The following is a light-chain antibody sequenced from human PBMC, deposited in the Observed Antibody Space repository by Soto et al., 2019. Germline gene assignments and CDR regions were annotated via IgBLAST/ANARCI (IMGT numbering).Light chain of an antibody. CDR1: QSVSSTY. CDR2: RAP. J-gene: IGKJ2*01. Sequence: EIVLTQSPGTLSLSPGERATLSCRASQSVSSTYLAWYQQKPGQAPRLLIDRAPSRATGIPDRFSGIGSGTDLTPTMSRLEPEDVAVYYCQRCDMPPFPFGKGTKLEIK. CDR3: QRCDMPPFP. V-gene: IGKV3-20*01.